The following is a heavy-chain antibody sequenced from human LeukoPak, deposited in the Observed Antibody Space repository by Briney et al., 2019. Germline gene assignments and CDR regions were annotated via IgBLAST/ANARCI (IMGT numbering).Heavy chain of an antibody. V-gene: IGHV3-7*01. CDR3: ARERDCSSTSCYRYYYYMDV. CDR2: IKQDGSEK. Sequence: GGSLRLSCAASGFTFSSYWMSWVRQAPGKGLEWVANIKQDGSEKYYVDSVKGRFTISRDNAKNSLYLQMNSLRAEDTAVYYCARERDCSSTSCYRYYYYMDVWGKGTTVTVSS. D-gene: IGHD2-2*01. CDR1: GFTFSSYW. J-gene: IGHJ6*03.